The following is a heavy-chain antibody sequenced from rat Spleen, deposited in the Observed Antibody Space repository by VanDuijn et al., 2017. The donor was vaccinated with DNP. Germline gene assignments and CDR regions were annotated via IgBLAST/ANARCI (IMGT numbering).Heavy chain of an antibody. D-gene: IGHD5-1*01. CDR1: GFSLTNYG. Sequence: QVQLKESGPVLVQASETLSLTCTVSGFSLTNYGVIWVRQSPGKGLEWMGIIWGDGNTDYNSALKSRLSINRDTSKSQVFLKMNGLQTDDTAIYYCTRESWGYVMDAWGQGASVTVSS. CDR2: IWGDGNT. V-gene: IGHV2S75*01. J-gene: IGHJ4*01. CDR3: TRESWGYVMDA.